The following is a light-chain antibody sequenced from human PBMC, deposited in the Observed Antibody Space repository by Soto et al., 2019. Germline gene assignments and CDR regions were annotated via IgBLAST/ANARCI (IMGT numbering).Light chain of an antibody. CDR2: AAS. CDR3: QPYSDWPPT. Sequence: ETVMTQSPATLSVSPGERATLSCRASQSVSRKLAWYQQKPGQAPRLLMNAASTRAAGIPTRFRGSGSGTEFTLTIASLQSEHIGVYSCQPYSDWPPTFGQGTKV. V-gene: IGKV3-15*01. CDR1: QSVSRK. J-gene: IGKJ1*01.